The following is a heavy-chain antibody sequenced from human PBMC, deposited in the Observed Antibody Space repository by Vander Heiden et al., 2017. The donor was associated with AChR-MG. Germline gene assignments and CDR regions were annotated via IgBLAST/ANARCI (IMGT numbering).Heavy chain of an antibody. V-gene: IGHV3-23*01. CDR3: AKAGGSG. D-gene: IGHD6-19*01. CDR1: GFTLSNYA. Sequence: VQLLESGGGLVQPGGSLRLTCAASGFTLSNYAMSWVRQAPGKGLEWVSGFSGRAGDTYYADSVKGRFTISRDNSKNTMYLQMNSLRDDDTAVYYCAKAGGSGWGQGTLVTVSS. J-gene: IGHJ4*02. CDR2: FSGRAGDT.